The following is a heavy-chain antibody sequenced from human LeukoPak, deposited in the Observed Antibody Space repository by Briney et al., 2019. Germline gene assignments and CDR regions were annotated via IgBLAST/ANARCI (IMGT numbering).Heavy chain of an antibody. CDR2: IIPIFGTA. D-gene: IGHD1/OR15-1a*01. V-gene: IGHV1-69*01. J-gene: IGHJ3*02. CDR1: GGTFSSYA. CDR3: AREFPELEHWAFDI. Sequence: SVKVSCKASGGTFSSYAISWVRQAPGQGPEWLGGIIPIFGTANYAQKFQGRVTITADEPTSTAYMELSSLRSEDTAVYYCAREFPELEHWAFDIWGQGTMVTVSS.